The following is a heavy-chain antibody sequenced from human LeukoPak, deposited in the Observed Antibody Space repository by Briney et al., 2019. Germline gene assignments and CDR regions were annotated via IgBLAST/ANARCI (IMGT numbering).Heavy chain of an antibody. CDR1: GGSISSSSYY. CDR2: MYYSGNT. Sequence: SETLSLICTVSGGSISSSSYYWGWVRQPPGKGLEWIGSMYYSGNTYYNPSLKSRVNISVDTSKNQFSLKLSSVTAADTAVYYCARGLWFGDTPPGYWGQGTLVTVSS. V-gene: IGHV4-39*07. J-gene: IGHJ4*02. D-gene: IGHD3-10*01. CDR3: ARGLWFGDTPPGY.